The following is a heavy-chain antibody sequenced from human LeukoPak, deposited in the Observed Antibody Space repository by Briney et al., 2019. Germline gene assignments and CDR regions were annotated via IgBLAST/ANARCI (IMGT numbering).Heavy chain of an antibody. J-gene: IGHJ4*02. V-gene: IGHV1-69*13. CDR3: VGGTSGALDY. Sequence: SVKVSCKASGGTFSSYAISWVRQAPGQGLEWMGGIIPIFGTANYARKFQGRVTITADESTSTAYMELSSLRSEDTAVYYCVGGTSGALDYWGQGTLVTVSS. CDR1: GGTFSSYA. CDR2: IIPIFGTA. D-gene: IGHD2-2*01.